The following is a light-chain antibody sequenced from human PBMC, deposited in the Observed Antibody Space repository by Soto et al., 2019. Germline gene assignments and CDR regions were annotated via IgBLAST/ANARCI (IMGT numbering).Light chain of an antibody. V-gene: IGKV4-1*01. CDR3: QQYLTTPGT. CDR2: WAS. J-gene: IGKJ2*02. Sequence: DIVMTQSPDSLAVSPGERATINCKSTQSVLSNSKNYLAWYQQKPGQPPKLLTYWASTRDSGVPDRFSGSGSGTYFTLTINSLQAEDVAIYYCQQYLTTPGTFGQGTKLGIK. CDR1: QSVLSNSKNY.